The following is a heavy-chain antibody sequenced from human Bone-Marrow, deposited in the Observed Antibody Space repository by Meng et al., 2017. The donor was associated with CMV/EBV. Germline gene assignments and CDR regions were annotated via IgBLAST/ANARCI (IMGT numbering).Heavy chain of an antibody. J-gene: IGHJ4*02. V-gene: IGHV3-48*03. Sequence: GGSLRLSCVASGFTFSSHAMNWVRQAPGKGLEWISYISSSGSTIYYADSVKGRFTISRDNAKNSLYLQMNSLRAEDTAVYYCASRLGYCSSTSCFDYWGQGTLVTVSS. D-gene: IGHD2-2*03. CDR3: ASRLGYCSSTSCFDY. CDR2: ISSSGSTI. CDR1: GFTFSSHA.